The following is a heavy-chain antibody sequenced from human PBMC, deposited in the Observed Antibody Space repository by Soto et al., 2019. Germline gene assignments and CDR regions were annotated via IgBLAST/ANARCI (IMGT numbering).Heavy chain of an antibody. CDR1: GFTFSSYA. Sequence: GGSLRLSCAASGFTFSSYAMHWVRQAPGKGLEWVAVISYDGSNKYYADSVKGRFTISRDNSKNTLYLQMNSLRAEDTAVYYCARDPGIAAAATVRGGYFDYWGQGTLVTVSS. D-gene: IGHD6-13*01. J-gene: IGHJ4*02. V-gene: IGHV3-30-3*01. CDR3: ARDPGIAAAATVRGGYFDY. CDR2: ISYDGSNK.